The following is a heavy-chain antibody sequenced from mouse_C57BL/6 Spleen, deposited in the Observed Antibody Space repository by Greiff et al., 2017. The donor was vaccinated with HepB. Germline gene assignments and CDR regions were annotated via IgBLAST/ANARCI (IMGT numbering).Heavy chain of an antibody. Sequence: ESGPGLVKPSQSLSLTCSVTGYSITSGYYWNWIRQFPGNKLEWMGYISYDGSNNYNPSLKNRISITRDTSKNQFFLRLNSVTTEDTATYYCARERDGYSFDYWGQGTTLTVSS. CDR2: ISYDGSN. CDR1: GYSITSGYY. D-gene: IGHD2-3*01. V-gene: IGHV3-6*01. CDR3: ARERDGYSFDY. J-gene: IGHJ2*01.